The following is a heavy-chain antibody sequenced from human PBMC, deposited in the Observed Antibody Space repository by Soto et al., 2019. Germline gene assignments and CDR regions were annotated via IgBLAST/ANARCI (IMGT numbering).Heavy chain of an antibody. D-gene: IGHD2-2*01. CDR2: IIPIFCTA. CDR1: AGTFRRYA. J-gene: IGHJ5*02. CDR3: ARDFSQGGYCSSTSCQVTWFDP. Sequence: SVKVSCKASAGTFRRYAMRWVRQVPGQGLEWVGGIIPIFCTANYAQKFQGRVTITADESTSTAYMELSSLRSEDTAVYYCARDFSQGGYCSSTSCQVTWFDPWGQGTLVTVSS. V-gene: IGHV1-69*13.